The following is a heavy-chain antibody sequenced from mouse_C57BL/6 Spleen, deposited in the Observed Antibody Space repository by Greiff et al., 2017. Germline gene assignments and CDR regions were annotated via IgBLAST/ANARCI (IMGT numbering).Heavy chain of an antibody. CDR1: GFTFSSYG. CDR2: ISSGGSYT. D-gene: IGHD2-4*01. V-gene: IGHV5-6*01. CDR3: ADYENWFAY. Sequence: EVKVVESGGDLVKPGGSLKISCAASGFTFSSYGMSWVRQTPDKRLEWVATISSGGSYTYYPDSVKGRFTISRDNAKNTLYLQMSSLKSEDTAMYYCADYENWFAYWGQGTLVTVSA. J-gene: IGHJ3*01.